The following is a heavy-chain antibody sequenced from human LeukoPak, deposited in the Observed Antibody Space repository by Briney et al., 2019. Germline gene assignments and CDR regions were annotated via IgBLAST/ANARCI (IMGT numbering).Heavy chain of an antibody. J-gene: IGHJ3*02. V-gene: IGHV3-30*18. D-gene: IGHD2-21*01. CDR3: AEEGENYAFDI. Sequence: GGSLRLSCAASEFTFNNHDMHWVRQAPGKGLEWVAAISYDGRNKCYADSVKGRFTISRDNSKNTLNLQMNSLRAEDTAIYYCAEEGENYAFDIWGQGTMVTVSS. CDR1: EFTFNNHD. CDR2: ISYDGRNK.